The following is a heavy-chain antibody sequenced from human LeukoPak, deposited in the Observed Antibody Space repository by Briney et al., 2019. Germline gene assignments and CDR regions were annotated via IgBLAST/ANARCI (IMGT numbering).Heavy chain of an antibody. CDR3: ARGEYYYDSSGYPPSDY. D-gene: IGHD3-22*01. Sequence: GASLKVSCKASGDTFSSYAISWVRQAPGQGLEWIGSIIPILGIANYAQKFQGRVTITADKSTSTAYMELSSLRSEDTAVYYCARGEYYYDSSGYPPSDYWGQGTLVTVSS. CDR2: IIPILGIA. CDR1: GDTFSSYA. J-gene: IGHJ4*02. V-gene: IGHV1-69*04.